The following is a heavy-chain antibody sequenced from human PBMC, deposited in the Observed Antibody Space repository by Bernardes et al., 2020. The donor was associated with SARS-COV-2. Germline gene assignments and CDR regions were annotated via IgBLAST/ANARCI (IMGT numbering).Heavy chain of an antibody. CDR1: GGSISSSSYY. CDR3: ARQAGLITIFGVVTQGAFDI. Sequence: SETLYLTCTVSGGSISSSSYYWGWIRQPPGKGLEWIGSIYYSGSTYYNPSLKSRVTISVDTSKNQFSLKLSSVTAADTAVYYCARQAGLITIFGVVTQGAFDIWGQGTMVTVSS. J-gene: IGHJ3*02. V-gene: IGHV4-39*01. CDR2: IYYSGST. D-gene: IGHD3-3*01.